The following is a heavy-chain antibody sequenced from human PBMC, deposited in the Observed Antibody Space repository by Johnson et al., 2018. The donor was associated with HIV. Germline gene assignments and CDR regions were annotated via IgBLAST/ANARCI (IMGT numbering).Heavy chain of an antibody. CDR1: GFTFDDYG. CDR2: INWNGGNT. Sequence: VLLVESGGGVVRPGGSLRLSCAASGFTFDDYGMSWVRQAPGKGLEWVSGINWNGGNTGYADSVKGRFIISRDNAKNSLYLQMNSLRAEDTAVYYCAKDLIADYGDFDRAFDIWGQGTMVTVSS. D-gene: IGHD4-17*01. CDR3: AKDLIADYGDFDRAFDI. V-gene: IGHV3-20*04. J-gene: IGHJ3*02.